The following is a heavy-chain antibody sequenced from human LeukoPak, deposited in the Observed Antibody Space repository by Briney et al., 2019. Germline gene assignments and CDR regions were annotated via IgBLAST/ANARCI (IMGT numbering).Heavy chain of an antibody. J-gene: IGHJ6*02. Sequence: SETLSLTCAVYGGSFSGYYWSWIRQPPGKGLEWIGEINHSGSTNYNPSLESRVTISVDTSKNQFSLKLSSVTAADTAVYYCARLLGYYDFWSGYYYYYGMDVWGQGTTVTVSS. CDR1: GGSFSGYY. CDR2: INHSGST. V-gene: IGHV4-34*01. CDR3: ARLLGYYDFWSGYYYYYGMDV. D-gene: IGHD3-3*01.